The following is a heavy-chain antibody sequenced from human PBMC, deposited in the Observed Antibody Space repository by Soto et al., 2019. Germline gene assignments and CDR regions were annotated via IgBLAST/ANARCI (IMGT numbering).Heavy chain of an antibody. D-gene: IGHD3-9*01. CDR2: ISDSGSS. CDR1: GGSISSGRFY. V-gene: IGHV4-31*03. CDR3: ARTTCYDVFTAYSSLFDS. J-gene: IGHJ4*02. Sequence: QVQLQESGPGLVKPSQTLTLPCTVSGGSISSGRFYWSWIRQHPGKGLEWIGHISDSGSSYYNPSLESRVTISVDTSKNQFSLKLSAVTAAYTAVYFCARTTCYDVFTAYSSLFDSWGQGTMVTVSS.